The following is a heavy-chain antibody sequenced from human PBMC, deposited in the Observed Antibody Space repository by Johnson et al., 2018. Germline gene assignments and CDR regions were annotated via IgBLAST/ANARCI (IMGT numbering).Heavy chain of an antibody. Sequence: QVQLQQWGAGLLKPSEPLSLTCAVYGGSFSGYYWSWIRQPPGKGLEWIGEINHRGSTNYNPSLKSRVTISVDTSKNQFSLKLSSGTAADTAVYYCARTDIVATIGAFDIWGQGTMVTVSS. V-gene: IGHV4-34*01. CDR1: GGSFSGYY. J-gene: IGHJ3*02. D-gene: IGHD5-12*01. CDR2: INHRGST. CDR3: ARTDIVATIGAFDI.